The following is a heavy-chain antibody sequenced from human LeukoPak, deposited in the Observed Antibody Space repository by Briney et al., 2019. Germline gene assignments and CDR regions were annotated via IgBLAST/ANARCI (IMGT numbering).Heavy chain of an antibody. D-gene: IGHD3-16*01. J-gene: IGHJ4*02. CDR2: LGNP. Sequence: PSETLALTCAVSGASTTGGYYWTWIQQPPGKGLEWIGYLGNPNYNPSLKSRVTISGDRSKNQFSLKLNSVTTADTAVYFCATYRGGGGGVGYWGQGTLVTVSS. CDR1: GASTTGGYY. CDR3: ATYRGGGGGVGY. V-gene: IGHV4-61*08.